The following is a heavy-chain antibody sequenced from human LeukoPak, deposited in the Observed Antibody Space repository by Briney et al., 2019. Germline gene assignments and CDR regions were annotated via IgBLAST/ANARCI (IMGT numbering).Heavy chain of an antibody. CDR2: INPSGGST. Sequence: ASVKVSCKASGYTLTTYYIHWVRQAPGQGLEWMGIINPSGGSTSYAQKFQGRVTMTRDTSTSTVYMELSSLRSEDTAVYYCARARGYCSSTSCVFDYWGQGTLVTVSS. D-gene: IGHD2-2*01. CDR3: ARARGYCSSTSCVFDY. V-gene: IGHV1-46*01. CDR1: GYTLTTYY. J-gene: IGHJ4*02.